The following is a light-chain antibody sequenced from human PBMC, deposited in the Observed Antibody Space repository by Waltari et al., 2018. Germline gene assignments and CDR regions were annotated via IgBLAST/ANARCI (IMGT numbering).Light chain of an antibody. CDR3: NSYTGSNSWV. Sequence: QSALTQPASVSGSPGQSITISCTVTNSDIGFYNYVSWYRQYPGKAPKLIIYDVSERPSGVSSRFSASKSGNTASLTISGLQADDEADYYCNSYTGSNSWVFGGGTKVTVL. CDR1: NSDIGFYNY. J-gene: IGLJ3*02. CDR2: DVS. V-gene: IGLV2-14*01.